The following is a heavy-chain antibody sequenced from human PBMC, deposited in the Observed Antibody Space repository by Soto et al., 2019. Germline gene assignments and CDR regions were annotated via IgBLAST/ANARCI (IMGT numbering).Heavy chain of an antibody. Sequence: QVQLAQSGGEVKKPGASVRVSCKASGYTFISYGISWVRQAPGQGLEWMGWISPYNGNTNYAQSFQGRVSMSTDTSTSQAYRERRSLGSEDTAGYYCGGDSQKWLVDAFDIWGQGTMVTVSS. CDR3: GGDSQKWLVDAFDI. CDR2: ISPYNGNT. V-gene: IGHV1-18*01. J-gene: IGHJ3*02. CDR1: GYTFISYG. D-gene: IGHD6-19*01.